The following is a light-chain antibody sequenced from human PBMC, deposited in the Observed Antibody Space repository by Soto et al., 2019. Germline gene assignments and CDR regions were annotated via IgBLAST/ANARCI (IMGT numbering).Light chain of an antibody. V-gene: IGKV1-5*03. Sequence: DIQMTQSPSTLSGSVGDRVTITCRASQTISSWLAWYQQKPGKAPKLLIYKASTLKSGVPSRFSGSGSGTELTLTISSPQPEDVATYYCQHYYSYSEAFGQGTKVDIK. CDR2: KAS. J-gene: IGKJ1*01. CDR1: QTISSW. CDR3: QHYYSYSEA.